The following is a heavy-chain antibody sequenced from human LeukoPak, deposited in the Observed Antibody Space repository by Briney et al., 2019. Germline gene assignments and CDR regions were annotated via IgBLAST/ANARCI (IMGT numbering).Heavy chain of an antibody. J-gene: IGHJ1*01. D-gene: IGHD6-6*01. CDR1: GGTFSSYA. CDR2: IIPIFGTA. Sequence: SVKVSCKASGGTFSSYAISWVRQAPGQGLEWMGGIIPIFGTANYAQKFQGRVTITTDESTSTAYMELSSLRSEDTAVYYCARGQQLGEYFQHWGQGTLVTVPS. V-gene: IGHV1-69*05. CDR3: ARGQQLGEYFQH.